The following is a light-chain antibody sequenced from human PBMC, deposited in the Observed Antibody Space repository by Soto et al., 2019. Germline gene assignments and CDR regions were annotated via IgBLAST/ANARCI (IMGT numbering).Light chain of an antibody. V-gene: IGKV1-9*01. Sequence: DIQMTQSPPFLSASVGDRVTITCRASRGIGSYLAWYQQKPGKAPKLLIYAASTLQSGVPSRFSGSGSGTEFTLTISSLQPEDFATYYCQQVNSYLITFGQGTRLEI. CDR2: AAS. J-gene: IGKJ5*01. CDR3: QQVNSYLIT. CDR1: RGIGSY.